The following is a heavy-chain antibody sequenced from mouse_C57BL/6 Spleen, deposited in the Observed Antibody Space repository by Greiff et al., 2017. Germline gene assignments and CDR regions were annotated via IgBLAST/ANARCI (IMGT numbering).Heavy chain of an antibody. CDR2: INPSTGGT. V-gene: IGHV1-42*01. CDR1: GYSFTGYY. CDR3: ARMGVSLGY. J-gene: IGHJ2*01. Sequence: VQLQQSGPELVKPGASVKISCKASGYSFTGYYMNWVKQSPEKSLEWIGEINPSTGGTTYNQKFKAKATLTVDKSSSTAYMQLKSLTSEDSAVYYCARMGVSLGYWGQGTTLTVSS.